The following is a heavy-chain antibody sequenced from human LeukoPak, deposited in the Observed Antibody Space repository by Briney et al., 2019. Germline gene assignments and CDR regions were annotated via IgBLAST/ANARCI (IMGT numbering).Heavy chain of an antibody. CDR2: ISGSGGST. Sequence: GGSLRLSCAASGFTFSSYAMSWVRQAPGKGLEWVSAISGSGGSTYYADSVKGRFTISRDNSKNTLYLQMNSLRAEDTAVYYCAKDIVVVVTANWFDPWGQGTLVTVSS. CDR1: GFTFSSYA. CDR3: AKDIVVVVTANWFDP. D-gene: IGHD2-15*01. J-gene: IGHJ5*02. V-gene: IGHV3-23*01.